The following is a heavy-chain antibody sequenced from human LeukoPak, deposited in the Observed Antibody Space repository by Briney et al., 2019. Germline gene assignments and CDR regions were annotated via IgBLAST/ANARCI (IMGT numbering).Heavy chain of an antibody. D-gene: IGHD4-17*01. J-gene: IGHJ5*02. Sequence: GGSLRLSCAASGFTFSGSAMHWVRQASGKGLEWVGRIRSKANSYATAYAASVKGRFTISRDDSKHTAYLQMNSLKTEDTAVYYCTRQNGDYSNWFDPWGQGTLVTVSS. CDR2: IRSKANSYAT. CDR1: GFTFSGSA. V-gene: IGHV3-73*01. CDR3: TRQNGDYSNWFDP.